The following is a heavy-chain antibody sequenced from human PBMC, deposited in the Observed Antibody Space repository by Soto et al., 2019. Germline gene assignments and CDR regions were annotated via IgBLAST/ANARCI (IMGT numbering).Heavy chain of an antibody. D-gene: IGHD4-4*01. J-gene: IGHJ6*02. CDR3: ARVLYSNYAWPIYASYGMDV. CDR1: GGTFSSYA. V-gene: IGHV1-69*13. Sequence: SVKVSCKASGGTFSSYAISWVRQAPGQGLEWMGGIIPIFGTANYARKFQGRVTITADESTSTAYMELSSLRSEDTAVYYCARVLYSNYAWPIYASYGMDVWGQGTTVTVSS. CDR2: IIPIFGTA.